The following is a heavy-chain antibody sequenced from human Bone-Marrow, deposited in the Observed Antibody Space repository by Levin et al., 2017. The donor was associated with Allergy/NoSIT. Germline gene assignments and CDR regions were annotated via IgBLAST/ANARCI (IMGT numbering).Heavy chain of an antibody. CDR2: ISDDGDRT. CDR1: GFTFRSYG. D-gene: IGHD3-16*01. V-gene: IGHV3-23*01. CDR3: AKDYDMGCLPYVDS. Sequence: GGSLRLSCAASGFTFRSYGLSWVRQAPGKGLEWVAGISDDGDRTYLTDSVKGRFAISRDNSKNTLFLQMNSLRAEDTAIYYCAKDYDMGCLPYVDSWGPGTLVSVS. J-gene: IGHJ4*02.